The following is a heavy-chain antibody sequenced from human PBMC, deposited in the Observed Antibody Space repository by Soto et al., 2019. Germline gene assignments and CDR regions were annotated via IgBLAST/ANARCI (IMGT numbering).Heavy chain of an antibody. V-gene: IGHV1-24*01. Sequence: ASVKVSCKVSGYTLTELSMRWVRQAPGKGLEWMGGFDPEDGETSYAQRFQGRVTMTEDTSTDTAYMELSSLRSEDTAVYYCATPRILERRSTLFNFDYWGQGTLVTVSS. CDR2: FDPEDGET. CDR1: GYTLTELS. J-gene: IGHJ4*02. D-gene: IGHD1-1*01. CDR3: ATPRILERRSTLFNFDY.